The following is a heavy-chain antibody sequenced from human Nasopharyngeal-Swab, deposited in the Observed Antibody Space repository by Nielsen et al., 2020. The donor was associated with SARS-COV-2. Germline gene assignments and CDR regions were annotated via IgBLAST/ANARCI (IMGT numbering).Heavy chain of an antibody. J-gene: IGHJ6*04. D-gene: IGHD1-7*01. V-gene: IGHV4-34*01. CDR3: ARRTRYGITGTRGGFPV. Sequence: WIRQPPGKGLEWIGEINHSGSTNYNRSLKSRVTISVDTSKNQFSLKLSSVTAADTAVYYCARRTRYGITGTRGGFPVWGKGTTVTVSS. CDR2: INHSGST.